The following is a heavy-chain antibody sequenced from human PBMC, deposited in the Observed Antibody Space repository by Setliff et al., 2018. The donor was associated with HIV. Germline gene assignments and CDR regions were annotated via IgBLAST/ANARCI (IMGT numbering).Heavy chain of an antibody. CDR2: IWHAGNT. CDR3: ARAVNLTFDI. CDR1: GYSSAGNLA. J-gene: IGHJ3*02. V-gene: IGHV4-38-2*02. Sequence: PSETLSLTCTVSGYSSAGNLAWAWIRQHPKKGLEWIGSIWHAGNTLYNPSLKGRVSISLDTSMEEFGLQLSSVTAADTAVYYCARAVNLTFDIWSLGTMVTVSS.